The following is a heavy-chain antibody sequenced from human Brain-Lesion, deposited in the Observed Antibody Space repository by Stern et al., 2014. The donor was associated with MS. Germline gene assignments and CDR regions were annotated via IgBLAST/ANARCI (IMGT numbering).Heavy chain of an antibody. J-gene: IGHJ4*02. CDR2: FDPDDGGT. D-gene: IGHD1-26*01. Sequence: QVQLVQSGAEVKKPGASVKVSCKVSGYTLTELSMHWVRQAPRKGLEWMGGFDPDDGGTIYAQKFQGRVTMTEDTSTDTAYMELSSLRSEDTAVYYCATLSPGAGGNYYRHFDYWGQGTLVTVSS. CDR1: GYTLTELS. CDR3: ATLSPGAGGNYYRHFDY. V-gene: IGHV1-24*01.